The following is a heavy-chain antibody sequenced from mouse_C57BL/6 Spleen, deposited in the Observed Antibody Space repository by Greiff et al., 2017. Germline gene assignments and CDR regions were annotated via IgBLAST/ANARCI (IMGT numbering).Heavy chain of an antibody. J-gene: IGHJ2*01. D-gene: IGHD2-1*01. CDR1: GFNIKDYY. CDR3: ARRPPSTAGNPYFDY. CDR2: IDPEDGET. V-gene: IGHV14-2*01. Sequence: VQLQQSGAELVKPGASVKLSCTASGFNIKDYYMHWVKQRTEQGLEWIGRIDPEDGETNYAPKFQGTATITADTSSNTAYLQLSSLTSEDTAVYYCARRPPSTAGNPYFDYGGQGTTLTVSS.